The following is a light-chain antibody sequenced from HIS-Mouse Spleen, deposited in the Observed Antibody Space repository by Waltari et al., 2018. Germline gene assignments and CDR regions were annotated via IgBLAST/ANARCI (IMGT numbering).Light chain of an antibody. V-gene: IGLV3-19*01. CDR2: GTT. CDR3: NSRDSSGNHLSV. J-gene: IGLJ1*01. CDR1: SLSRYY. Sequence: SSDLTQYPAVSVALGQTLRVTCVGVSLSRYYASWYQQKPGLAPVLVIYGTTTRPSGIPDRFSGSSSGNTASLTITGAQAEDEADYYCNSRDSSGNHLSVFGTGTKVTVL.